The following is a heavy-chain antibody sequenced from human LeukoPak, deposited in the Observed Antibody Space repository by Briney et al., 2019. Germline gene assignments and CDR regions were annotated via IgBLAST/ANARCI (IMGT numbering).Heavy chain of an antibody. J-gene: IGHJ4*02. Sequence: SETLSLTCTVSGGSISSSYYYWGWIRQPPGKGLEWTGSIYYGGSTYYNPSLKSRVTISVDTSKNQFSLRLSSVTAADTAVYYCARLLLYSGSLYYFDYWGQGTLVTVSS. V-gene: IGHV4-39*01. CDR1: GGSISSSYYY. CDR2: IYYGGST. CDR3: ARLLLYSGSLYYFDY. D-gene: IGHD1-26*01.